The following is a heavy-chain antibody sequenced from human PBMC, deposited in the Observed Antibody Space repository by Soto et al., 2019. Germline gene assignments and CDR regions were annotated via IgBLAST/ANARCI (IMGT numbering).Heavy chain of an antibody. J-gene: IGHJ3*02. CDR1: GLTFSSYG. V-gene: IGHV3-33*01. CDR3: VLRDYGDYVSHVFDI. D-gene: IGHD4-17*01. Sequence: PGGSLRLSCVVSGLTFSSYGMHWVRQAPGKGLEWVAVIWSDGRNKYYADSVKGRFTISRDNSKNTLYLQMNSLRAEDTAVYYCVLRDYGDYVSHVFDIWGQGTMVTVSS. CDR2: IWSDGRNK.